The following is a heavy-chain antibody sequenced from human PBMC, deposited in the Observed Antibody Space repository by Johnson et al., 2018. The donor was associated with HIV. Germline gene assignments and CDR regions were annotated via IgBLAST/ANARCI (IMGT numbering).Heavy chain of an antibody. J-gene: IGHJ3*02. CDR2: IKSKTDGGTT. D-gene: IGHD4-23*01. Sequence: VQLVESGGGVVQPGKSLRLSCAASGFTFSHAWMTWVRQAPGKGLEWIGRIKSKTDGGTTDYAAPVNGRFTISRDDSKNTLYLQMNSRRVDDTAVYYCARGPGYDHDYGGFDIWGQGTMVTVSS. V-gene: IGHV3-15*01. CDR1: GFTFSHAW. CDR3: ARGPGYDHDYGGFDI.